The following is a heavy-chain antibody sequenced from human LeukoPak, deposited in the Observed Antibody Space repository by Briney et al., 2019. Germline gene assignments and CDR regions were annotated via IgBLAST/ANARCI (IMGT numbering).Heavy chain of an antibody. CDR1: GFTFSSYA. J-gene: IGHJ4*02. D-gene: IGHD3-9*01. CDR2: ISGSGGST. CDR3: AKPADYDILTGALDY. V-gene: IGHV3-23*01. Sequence: GRSLRLSCAASGFTFSSYAMSWVRQAPGKGLEWVSAISGSGGSTYYADSVKGRFTISRDNSKNTLYLQMNSLRAEDTAVYYCAKPADYDILTGALDYWGQGTLVTVSS.